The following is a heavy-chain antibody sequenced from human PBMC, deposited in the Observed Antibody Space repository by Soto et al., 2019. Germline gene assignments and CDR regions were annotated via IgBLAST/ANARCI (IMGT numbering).Heavy chain of an antibody. CDR2: ISTTSTYT. Sequence: GGSLRLSCAASGFTFSRYYMNWVRHAPGKGLEWVSSISTTSTYTHYADSLKGRFTISRDNAKKLLYLQMDSLRAEDTAVYYCARDDGLSSTNVKAFDIWGQGTKVTVSS. D-gene: IGHD2-2*01. CDR1: GFTFSRYY. J-gene: IGHJ3*02. CDR3: ARDDGLSSTNVKAFDI. V-gene: IGHV3-21*01.